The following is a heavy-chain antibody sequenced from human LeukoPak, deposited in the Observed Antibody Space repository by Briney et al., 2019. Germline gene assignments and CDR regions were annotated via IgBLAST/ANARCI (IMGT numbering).Heavy chain of an antibody. V-gene: IGHV3-7*01. D-gene: IGHD5-18*01. J-gene: IGHJ4*02. Sequence: QPGGSLRLSCAAHGFTFSSYWMSWVRQAPGKGMEWVANIKQDGSEKYYVDSVKGRFTISRDNAKNSLYLQMNSLRAEDTAVYYCARDHRGIPYWGQGTLVTVSS. CDR2: IKQDGSEK. CDR3: ARDHRGIPY. CDR1: GFTFSSYW.